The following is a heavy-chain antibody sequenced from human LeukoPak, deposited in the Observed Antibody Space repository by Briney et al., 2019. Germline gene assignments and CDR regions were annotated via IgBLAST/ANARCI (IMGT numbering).Heavy chain of an antibody. Sequence: GGSLRLSCAASGFTFSSYSMNWVRQAPGKGLEWVSSISSSSSYICYADSVKGRFTISRDNAKNSLYLQMNSLRAEDTAVYYCARGWDSSGYYYSFDYWGQGTLVTVSS. CDR1: GFTFSSYS. CDR3: ARGWDSSGYYYSFDY. V-gene: IGHV3-21*01. CDR2: ISSSSSYI. D-gene: IGHD3-22*01. J-gene: IGHJ4*02.